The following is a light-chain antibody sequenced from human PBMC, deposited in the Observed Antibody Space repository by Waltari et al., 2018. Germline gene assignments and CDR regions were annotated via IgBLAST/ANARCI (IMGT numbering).Light chain of an antibody. CDR1: TLGDKY. CDR3: QAWDSRHVI. J-gene: IGLJ2*01. V-gene: IGLV3-1*01. Sequence: SYELTQPPSVSVSPGQTASITCSGDTLGDKYASWYQQKPGQSPVLVICQDTKRPSGIPERFSGSNSGNTATLTISGTQAMDEADYYCQAWDSRHVIIGGGTKLTVL. CDR2: QDT.